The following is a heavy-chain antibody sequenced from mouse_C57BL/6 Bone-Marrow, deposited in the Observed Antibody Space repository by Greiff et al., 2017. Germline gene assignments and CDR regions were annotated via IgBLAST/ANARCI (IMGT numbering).Heavy chain of an antibody. J-gene: IGHJ3*01. Sequence: VQLQQPGAELVRPGSSVKLSCKASGYTFTSYWMDWVKQRPGQGLEWIGNIYPSDSETHYNQKFKDKATLTVDKSSSTAYMQLSSLTSEDSAVYYYATTGAAWFAYWGQGTLVTVSA. D-gene: IGHD4-1*01. CDR3: ATTGAAWFAY. V-gene: IGHV1-61*01. CDR2: IYPSDSET. CDR1: GYTFTSYW.